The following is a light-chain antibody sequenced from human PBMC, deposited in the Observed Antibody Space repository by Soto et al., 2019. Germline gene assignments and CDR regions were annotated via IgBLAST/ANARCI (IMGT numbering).Light chain of an antibody. V-gene: IGLV2-11*01. CDR2: DVS. J-gene: IGLJ3*02. CDR1: SSDFGGYNY. CDR3: CSYAGSYTFWV. Sequence: SVLTQPRSVSGSPGQSVTISCAGTSSDFGGYNYVSWYQQHPGKAPKLMIYDVSKRPSGVPDCFSGSKSGNTASLTISGLQAEDEADYYCCSYAGSYTFWVFGGGTKVTVL.